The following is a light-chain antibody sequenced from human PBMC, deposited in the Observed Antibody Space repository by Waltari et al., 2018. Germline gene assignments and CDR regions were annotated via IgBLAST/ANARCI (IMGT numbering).Light chain of an antibody. Sequence: QSVLTQPPSVSGAPGQRVTISCTGSSSNIGAGYDVHWYQQLPGTAPKLLIYGNLTRPSGVPDRFSGSKSGTSASLAITGLQAEDEADYYGQSYDSSLSGSVVFGGGTKLTVL. V-gene: IGLV1-40*01. CDR1: SSNIGAGYD. CDR2: GNL. J-gene: IGLJ2*01. CDR3: QSYDSSLSGSVV.